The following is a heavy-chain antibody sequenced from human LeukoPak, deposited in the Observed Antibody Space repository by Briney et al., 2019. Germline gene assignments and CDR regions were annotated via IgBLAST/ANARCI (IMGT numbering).Heavy chain of an antibody. D-gene: IGHD4-17*01. Sequence: GGSLRLSCAASGFTFSSCDMSWVRQAPGKGLEWVSGISGSGGSTYYADSVKGRFTISRDNARNSLYLQMNSLRAEDTAVYYCARGGYGDFYYYYMDVWGKGTTVTVSS. J-gene: IGHJ6*03. CDR3: ARGGYGDFYYYYMDV. CDR1: GFTFSSCD. CDR2: ISGSGGST. V-gene: IGHV3-23*01.